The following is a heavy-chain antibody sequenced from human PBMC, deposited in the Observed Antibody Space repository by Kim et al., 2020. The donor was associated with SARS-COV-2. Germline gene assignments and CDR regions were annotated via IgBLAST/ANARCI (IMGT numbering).Heavy chain of an antibody. V-gene: IGHV1-18*01. D-gene: IGHD1-20*01. Sequence: NGNKNYAQKLQGRVTMATEPSTSTAYMELRSLRSDDTAVYYCARDTNWNYFDYWGQGTLVTVSS. J-gene: IGHJ4*02. CDR2: NGNK. CDR3: ARDTNWNYFDY.